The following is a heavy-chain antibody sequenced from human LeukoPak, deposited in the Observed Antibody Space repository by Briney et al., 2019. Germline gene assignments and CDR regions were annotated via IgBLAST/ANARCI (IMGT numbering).Heavy chain of an antibody. CDR3: ARDVDVAMYDY. D-gene: IGHD5-18*01. J-gene: IGHJ4*02. CDR1: GFTFSKYW. CDR2: IKKDGSEK. V-gene: IGHV3-7*01. Sequence: GGSLRLSCAASGFTFSKYWLSWVRQAPGKGLEWVANIKKDGSEKYYVDSVKGRFTISRDNAKNSLYLQMNSLRAEDMAVYYCARDVDVAMYDYWGQGTLVTVSS.